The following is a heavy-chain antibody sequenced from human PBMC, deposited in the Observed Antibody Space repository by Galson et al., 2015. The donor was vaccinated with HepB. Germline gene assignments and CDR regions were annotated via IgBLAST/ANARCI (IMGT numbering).Heavy chain of an antibody. CDR3: ANFASGSYSVY. J-gene: IGHJ4*02. CDR2: ISGSGGST. V-gene: IGHV3-23*01. CDR1: TFIFSTYS. D-gene: IGHD1-26*01. Sequence: SLRLSCAASTFIFSTYSMSWVRQAPGKGLEWVSAISGSGGSTYYADSVKGRFTISRDNSKNTLYLQMNSLRAEDTAVYYCANFASGSYSVYWGQGTLVTVSS.